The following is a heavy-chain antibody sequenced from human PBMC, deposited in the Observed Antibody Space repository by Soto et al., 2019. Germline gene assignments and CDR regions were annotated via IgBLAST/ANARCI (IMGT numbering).Heavy chain of an antibody. J-gene: IGHJ4*02. Sequence: QLQLQESGPGLVKPSETLSLTCTVSGGSIRDFHWSWIRQPPGKGLEWIGHVSYSGTTNYNRSLESRITTSMDTSKNQFSLRLSSVTAANTAMYYCAALYNTSPFLPYWGRGTLVTVSS. V-gene: IGHV4-59*12. CDR3: AALYNTSPFLPY. CDR2: VSYSGTT. CDR1: GGSIRDFH. D-gene: IGHD1-20*01.